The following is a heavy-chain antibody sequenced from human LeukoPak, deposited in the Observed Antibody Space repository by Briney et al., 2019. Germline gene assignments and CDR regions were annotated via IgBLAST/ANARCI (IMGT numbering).Heavy chain of an antibody. CDR1: GFAFSDYY. Sequence: GGSLRLSRAASGFAFSDYYMSWIRQAPGKGLEWVSYISSSGSTIYYADSVKGRFTISRDNAKNSLYLQMNSLRAEDTAVYYCASGSGDRYYYYYYGMDVWGQGTTVTVSS. V-gene: IGHV3-11*01. J-gene: IGHJ6*02. CDR2: ISSSGSTI. CDR3: ASGSGDRYYYYYYGMDV. D-gene: IGHD7-27*01.